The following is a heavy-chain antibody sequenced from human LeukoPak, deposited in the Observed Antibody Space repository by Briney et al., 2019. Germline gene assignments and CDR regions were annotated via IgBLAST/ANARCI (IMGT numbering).Heavy chain of an antibody. CDR2: ISGGGGST. J-gene: IGHJ4*02. Sequence: GGSLRLSCAASGFTFTSYSMNWVRQAPGKGLEWVSTISGGGGSTYYADSVKGRFTISRDNSENTLYLQVNSLRAEDTAVYYCAKGGKWDVTPFDYWGQGTLVTVSS. D-gene: IGHD1-26*01. CDR1: GFTFTSYS. V-gene: IGHV3-23*01. CDR3: AKGGKWDVTPFDY.